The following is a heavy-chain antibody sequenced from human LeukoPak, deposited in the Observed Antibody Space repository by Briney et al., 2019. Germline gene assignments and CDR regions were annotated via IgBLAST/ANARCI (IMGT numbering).Heavy chain of an antibody. Sequence: GGSLRLSCVASGFTVSSNYMSWVRQAPGKGLEWVSVLYRGGDTYYADSVKGRFTISRDNSKNTLYLQLNSLRAEDTAVYYCARASNYGYHYYFDYWGQGTLVTVSS. CDR2: LYRGGDT. J-gene: IGHJ4*02. D-gene: IGHD5-18*01. V-gene: IGHV3-66*01. CDR1: GFTVSSNY. CDR3: ARASNYGYHYYFDY.